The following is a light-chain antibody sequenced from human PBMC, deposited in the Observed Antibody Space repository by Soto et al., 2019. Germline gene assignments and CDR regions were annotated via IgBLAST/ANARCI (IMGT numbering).Light chain of an antibody. CDR1: QSVNSDY. V-gene: IGKV3-20*01. CDR2: GAS. CDR3: QQFSSYPLT. J-gene: IGKJ4*01. Sequence: EIVLTQSPGTQSLSPGERATLSCRASQSVNSDYLAWYQQIPGQAPRLLIYGASNRATGIPDRFSASGSGTDFTLTITRLEPEDFAVYYCQQFSSYPLTFGGGTKVEIK.